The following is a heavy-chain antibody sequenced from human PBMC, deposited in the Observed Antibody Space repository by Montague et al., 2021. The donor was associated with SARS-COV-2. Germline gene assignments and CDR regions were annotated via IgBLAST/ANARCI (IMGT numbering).Heavy chain of an antibody. V-gene: IGHV4-39*07. CDR1: GDSISSTVYY. CDR3: VRVAWFGELSLADY. D-gene: IGHD3-10*01. CDR2: IYHTGTT. Sequence: SETLSLTCTVAGDSISSTVYYWGWMRQPPGKRLEWIGTIYHTGTTHYNPSLKSRVTLSVDTSKNQLSLNVTSVTAADTAVYFCVRVAWFGELSLADYWGQGTLVAVSS. J-gene: IGHJ4*02.